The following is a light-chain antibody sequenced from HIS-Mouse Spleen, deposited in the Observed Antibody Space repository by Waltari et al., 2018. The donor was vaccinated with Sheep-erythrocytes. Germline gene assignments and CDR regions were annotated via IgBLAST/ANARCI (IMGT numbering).Light chain of an antibody. J-gene: IGLJ3*02. CDR1: SSDVGSYNL. CDR2: EGS. V-gene: IGLV2-23*01. CDR3: CSYAGSSTWV. Sequence: QSALTQPASVSGSPGQSITISCTGTSSDVGSYNLVSWYQQHPGKAPKLMIYEGSKRPSGVSNQFSGSKSGNTASLTSSGLQAEDEADYYCCSYAGSSTWVFGGGTKLTVL.